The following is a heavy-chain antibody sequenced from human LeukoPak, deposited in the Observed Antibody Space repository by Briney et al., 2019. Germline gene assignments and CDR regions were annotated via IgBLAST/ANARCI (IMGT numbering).Heavy chain of an antibody. V-gene: IGHV3-30*02. CDR2: IRYDGSHQ. CDR3: AKDSVGGQNWFDP. Sequence: GGSLRLSCAASGFTFSSFAMHWVRQPSGKGLEWVAFIRYDGSHQYYADSVKGRVTISRDNSKNTLYLQMNSLRPEDTAVYYCAKDSVGGQNWFDPWGQGTLVTVSS. CDR1: GFTFSSFA. J-gene: IGHJ5*02. D-gene: IGHD2-15*01.